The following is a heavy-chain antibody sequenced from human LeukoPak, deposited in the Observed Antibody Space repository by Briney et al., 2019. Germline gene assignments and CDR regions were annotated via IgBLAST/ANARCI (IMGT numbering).Heavy chain of an antibody. J-gene: IGHJ4*02. CDR3: AREIYGRFDY. CDR1: GYTFTSYG. D-gene: IGHD4-17*01. CDR2: INPYNGNT. Sequence: ASVKLSCKASGYTFTSYGISWVRQAPGQGLECMGWINPYNGNTNYALKVQGRVTMTTDTSKSTAYLELRSLRSDDTAIYYCAREIYGRFDYWGQGTLVTVSS. V-gene: IGHV1-18*01.